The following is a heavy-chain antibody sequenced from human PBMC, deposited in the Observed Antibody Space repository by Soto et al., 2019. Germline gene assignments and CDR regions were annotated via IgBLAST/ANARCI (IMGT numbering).Heavy chain of an antibody. CDR1: GFTFGDHA. Sequence: EVQLVESGGGLVQPGRSLRLSCTASGFTFGDHAMSWFRQAPGKGLEWVGLIRNNVFGGTTEYAASVEGRFTISRDESKSIAYLQMNSLKTEDTAVYHCARERCSGTNCYVGGFDFWGQGTLVTVSS. CDR2: IRNNVFGGTT. CDR3: ARERCSGTNCYVGGFDF. D-gene: IGHD2-2*01. J-gene: IGHJ4*02. V-gene: IGHV3-49*03.